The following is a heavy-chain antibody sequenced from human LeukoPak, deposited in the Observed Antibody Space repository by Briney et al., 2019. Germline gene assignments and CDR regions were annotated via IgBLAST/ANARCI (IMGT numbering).Heavy chain of an antibody. CDR3: ARDVTPTYFDY. CDR1: GGSISSSSYY. CDR2: IYYSGST. V-gene: IGHV4-39*01. D-gene: IGHD4-23*01. Sequence: SETLSLTCTVSGGSISSSSYYWGWIHQPPGKGLEWIGSIYYSGSTYYNPSLKSRVTISVDTSKNQFSLKLSSVTAADTAVYYCARDVTPTYFDYWGQGTLVTVSS. J-gene: IGHJ4*02.